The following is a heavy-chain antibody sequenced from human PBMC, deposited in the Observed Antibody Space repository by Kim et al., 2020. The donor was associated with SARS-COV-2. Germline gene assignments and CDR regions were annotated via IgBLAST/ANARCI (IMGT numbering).Heavy chain of an antibody. Sequence: SGPTLVNPTQTLTLTCTFSGFSLSTSGVGVGWIRQPPGKALEWLALIYWDDDKRYSPSLKSRLTITKDTSKNQVVLTMTNMDPVDTATYYCAHWGGRSSGYIVGPHYYYGMDVWGQGTTVTVSS. CDR1: GFSLSTSGVG. V-gene: IGHV2-5*02. CDR3: AHWGGRSSGYIVGPHYYYGMDV. J-gene: IGHJ6*02. D-gene: IGHD6-19*01. CDR2: IYWDDDK.